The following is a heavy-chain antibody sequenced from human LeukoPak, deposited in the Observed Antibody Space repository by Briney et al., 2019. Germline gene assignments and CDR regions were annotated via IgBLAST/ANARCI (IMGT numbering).Heavy chain of an antibody. J-gene: IGHJ4*02. D-gene: IGHD2-2*01. Sequence: GGSLRLSCAAYGFTFSSYAMSLVRQAPGKGLEWVSAISGSGGSTYYADSVKGRFTISRDNAKNSLYLQMNSLRAEDTAVYYCARGGYCSSTSCYWGQGTLVTVSS. CDR2: ISGSGGST. CDR3: ARGGYCSSTSCY. CDR1: GFTFSSYA. V-gene: IGHV3-23*01.